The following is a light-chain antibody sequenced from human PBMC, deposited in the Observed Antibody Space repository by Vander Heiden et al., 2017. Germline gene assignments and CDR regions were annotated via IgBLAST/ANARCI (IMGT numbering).Light chain of an antibody. CDR1: SSDVGGYNY. Sequence: QSALTQPRSVSGSPGQSVTISCTGTSSDVGGYNYVSWYQQHPGKAPNLMMYDVSKRPSGVPDRFSGSKSGTTASLTISGLQAEDEADYYCCSYAGSYFYVFGTGTKVTVL. V-gene: IGLV2-11*01. CDR2: DVS. CDR3: CSYAGSYFYV. J-gene: IGLJ1*01.